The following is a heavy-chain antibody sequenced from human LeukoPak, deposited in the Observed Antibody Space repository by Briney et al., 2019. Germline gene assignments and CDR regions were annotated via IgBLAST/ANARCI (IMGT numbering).Heavy chain of an antibody. J-gene: IGHJ4*02. V-gene: IGHV4-31*11. CDR3: ARAEATKGIDY. Sequence: SETLSLTCAVYGGSFSGYYWSWIRQHPGKGLEWIGYIYYSGGTYYNPSLKSRVTISVDTSKNQFSLKLSSVIAADTAVYYCARAEATKGIDYWGQGTLVTVSS. D-gene: IGHD2-8*01. CDR2: IYYSGGT. CDR1: GGSFSGYY.